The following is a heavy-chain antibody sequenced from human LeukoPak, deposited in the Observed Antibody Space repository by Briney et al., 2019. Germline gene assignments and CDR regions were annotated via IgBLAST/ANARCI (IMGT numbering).Heavy chain of an antibody. CDR3: ARVWGVSSWYLMDN. CDR2: ISTSSYYI. V-gene: IGHV3-21*01. Sequence: GGSLRLSCAASGFTFSSYSMNWVRQAPGKRLEWVSTISTSSYYIEYADSVRGRFTISRDNARNSLHLQMSSLRVEDTAVYYCARVWGVSSWYLMDNWGQGTLVTVSS. D-gene: IGHD6-13*01. J-gene: IGHJ4*02. CDR1: GFTFSSYS.